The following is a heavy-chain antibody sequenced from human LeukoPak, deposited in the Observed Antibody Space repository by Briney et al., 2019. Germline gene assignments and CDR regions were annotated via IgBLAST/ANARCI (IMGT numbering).Heavy chain of an antibody. CDR3: ARGQEYGGNSGPGY. J-gene: IGHJ4*02. Sequence: PSETLSLTCTVSGGSIGSSPYFWGWIRQPPGKGLEWIGSIYYSGSTYYNPSLKSRVTISVDTSKNQFSLNLSSVTAADTAVYYCARGQEYGGNSGPGYWGQGTLVTVSS. V-gene: IGHV4-39*01. D-gene: IGHD4-23*01. CDR1: GGSIGSSPYF. CDR2: IYYSGST.